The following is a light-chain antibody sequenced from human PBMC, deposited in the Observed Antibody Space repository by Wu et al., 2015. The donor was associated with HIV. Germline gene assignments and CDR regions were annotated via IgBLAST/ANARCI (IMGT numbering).Light chain of an antibody. CDR2: GAS. CDR3: QQYNKWPPRYT. V-gene: IGKV3-15*01. CDR1: QSVSSN. Sequence: EIVMTQSPATLSVSPGERATLSCRASQSVSSNLAWYQQKPGQAPRLLIYGASTKATGIPARLSGSGSGTEFTLTISSMQSEDFAVYYCQQYNKWPPRYTFGQGTKLEIK. J-gene: IGKJ2*01.